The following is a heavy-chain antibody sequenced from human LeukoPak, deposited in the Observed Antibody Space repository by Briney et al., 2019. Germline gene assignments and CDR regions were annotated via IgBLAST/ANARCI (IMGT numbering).Heavy chain of an antibody. Sequence: PGESLKISYKGSGYSFTSYWIGWVRQMPGKGLEWMGIIYPADSDTRYSPSFQGQVTISADKSISTAYLQWSSLKASDTAMYYCARRLRYCSSTSCYEEVFDYWGQGTLVTVSS. CDR3: ARRLRYCSSTSCYEEVFDY. CDR1: GYSFTSYW. J-gene: IGHJ4*02. D-gene: IGHD2-2*01. CDR2: IYPADSDT. V-gene: IGHV5-51*01.